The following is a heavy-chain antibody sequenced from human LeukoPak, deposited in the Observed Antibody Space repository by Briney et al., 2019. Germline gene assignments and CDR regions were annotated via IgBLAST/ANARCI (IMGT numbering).Heavy chain of an antibody. CDR3: AREGQLYCSSTSCYNYFDY. CDR2: ISAYNGNT. Sequence: ASVKVSCKASGGTFSSYAISWVRQAPGQGLEWMGWISAYNGNTNYAQKLQGRVTMTTDTSTSTAYMELRSLRSDDTAVYYCAREGQLYCSSTSCYNYFDYWGQGTLVTVSS. D-gene: IGHD2-2*02. CDR1: GGTFSSYA. J-gene: IGHJ4*02. V-gene: IGHV1-18*01.